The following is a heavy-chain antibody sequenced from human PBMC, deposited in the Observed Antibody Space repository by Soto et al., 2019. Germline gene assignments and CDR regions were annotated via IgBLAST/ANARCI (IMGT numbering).Heavy chain of an antibody. CDR3: AREYLPTYYDSSGYYHY. V-gene: IGHV3-11*04. CDR1: GFIFRDWF. J-gene: IGHJ4*02. CDR2: ISKDSGRAT. Sequence: GGSLRLSCAASGFIFRDWFMSWIRQAPGKGLEWISYISKDSGRATRYADSVKGRFTISRDNAKNSLYLQMNSLRAEDTAVYYCAREYLPTYYDSSGYYHYWGQGTLVTVSS. D-gene: IGHD3-22*01.